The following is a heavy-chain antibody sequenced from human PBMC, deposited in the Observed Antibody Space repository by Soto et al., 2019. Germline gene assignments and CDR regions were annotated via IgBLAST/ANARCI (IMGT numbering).Heavy chain of an antibody. V-gene: IGHV1-8*01. CDR2: MNPNSGNT. Sequence: QVQLVQSGAEVKKPGASVKVSCKASGYTFTSYDINWVRQATGQGLEWMGWMNPNSGNTGYAQKFQGRVTMTRNTSISTAYMELSSLRSEDTAVYYCARRYCSGGSCYFRVPNYFDYWGQGTLVTVSS. J-gene: IGHJ4*02. D-gene: IGHD2-15*01. CDR1: GYTFTSYD. CDR3: ARRYCSGGSCYFRVPNYFDY.